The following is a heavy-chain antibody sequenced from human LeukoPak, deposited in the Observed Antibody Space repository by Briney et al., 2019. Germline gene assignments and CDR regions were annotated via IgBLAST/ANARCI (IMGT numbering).Heavy chain of an antibody. CDR3: AKSMSGYSYGTIDY. J-gene: IGHJ4*02. CDR2: ISGSGAST. V-gene: IGHV3-23*01. D-gene: IGHD5-18*01. CDR1: GFTFSRYA. Sequence: GGSLRLSCAASGFTFSRYAMSWVRQAPGKGLDWVSAISGSGASTYYADSVKGRFTISRDNSKNTLYLQMNSLRVEDTAVYYCAKSMSGYSYGTIDYWGQGTLVTVSS.